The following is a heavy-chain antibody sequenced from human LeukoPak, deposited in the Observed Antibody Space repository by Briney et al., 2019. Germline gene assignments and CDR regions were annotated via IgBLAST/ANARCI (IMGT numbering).Heavy chain of an antibody. V-gene: IGHV4-4*09. D-gene: IGHD2-21*02. CDR1: GLSMSAYQ. CDR2: INTKGET. Sequence: SETLSLTCTVSGLSMSAYQWSWVRQSPEKGLWGIVCINTKGETRYNPSLKSRVTTSVDTSKSQFSLRLTSVTPADTAVYYCATSNDAKTAPFDHWGQGAPVTVSS. J-gene: IGHJ4*02. CDR3: ATSNDAKTAPFDH.